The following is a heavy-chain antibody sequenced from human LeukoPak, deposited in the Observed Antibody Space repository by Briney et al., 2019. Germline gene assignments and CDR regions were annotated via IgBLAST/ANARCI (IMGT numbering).Heavy chain of an antibody. D-gene: IGHD2-21*02. Sequence: ASVKVSCKTSGYTFTDYNMHWVRQAPGQGPEWMGWIDPNRGGTNYAHRFQDRVTITRDTSISTVYMELNNLRSDDTAVYYCARGGTICSGGDCYLNWLDPWGQGTLVTVSS. CDR1: GYTFTDYN. V-gene: IGHV1-2*07. CDR2: IDPNRGGT. CDR3: ARGGTICSGGDCYLNWLDP. J-gene: IGHJ5*02.